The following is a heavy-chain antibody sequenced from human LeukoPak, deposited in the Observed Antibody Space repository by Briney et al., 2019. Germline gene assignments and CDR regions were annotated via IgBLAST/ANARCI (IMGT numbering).Heavy chain of an antibody. CDR1: GFTFSSYW. J-gene: IGHJ4*02. D-gene: IGHD2-15*01. CDR3: ASGVYGSLYYFDY. V-gene: IGHV3-23*01. CDR2: ISGSGGST. Sequence: PGGSLRLSCAASGFTFSSYWMSWVRQAPGKGLEWGSTISGSGGSTYYADSVKGRFTISRDNAKNTLYLQMNSLRAEDTAVYYCASGVYGSLYYFDYWGQGTLVTVSS.